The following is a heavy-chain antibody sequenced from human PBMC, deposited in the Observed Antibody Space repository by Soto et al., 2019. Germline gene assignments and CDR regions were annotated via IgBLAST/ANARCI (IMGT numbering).Heavy chain of an antibody. CDR3: AVLGSSSSVGDWFDP. V-gene: IGHV1-46*01. D-gene: IGHD6-6*01. CDR1: GYTFTSYY. CDR2: INPSGGST. J-gene: IGHJ5*02. Sequence: SVKVSCKASGYTFTSYYMHWVRQAPGQGLEWMGIINPSGGSTSYAQKLQGRVTMTRDTSTSTVYMELSSLRSEDTAVYYCAVLGSSSSVGDWFDPWGQATLVTVSS.